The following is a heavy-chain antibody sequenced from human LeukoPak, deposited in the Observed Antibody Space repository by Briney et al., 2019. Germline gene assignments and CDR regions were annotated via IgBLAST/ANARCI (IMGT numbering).Heavy chain of an antibody. CDR1: GFTFSSNY. D-gene: IGHD6-13*01. V-gene: IGHV3-53*04. CDR2: IYSGGST. CDR3: ARGERDMYSSSWYNFDY. J-gene: IGHJ4*02. Sequence: GGSLRLSCAASGFTFSSNYMTWVRQAPGKGLEWVSVIYSGGSTYYADSVKGRFTISRLNSKNTLYLQMNSLRAEDTAVYYCARGERDMYSSSWYNFDYWGQGTLVTVSS.